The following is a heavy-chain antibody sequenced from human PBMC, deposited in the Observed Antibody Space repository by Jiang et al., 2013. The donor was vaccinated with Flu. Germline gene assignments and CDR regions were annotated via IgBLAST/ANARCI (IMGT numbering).Heavy chain of an antibody. CDR1: GFTFDDYG. Sequence: RLSCAASGFTFDDYGMTWVRQTPGKGLEWVSGITYNGGDSRYADSVKGRFTISRDNAKNFLYLQMHSLRAEDAALYHCARGGSDYEGISYWGQGTLVAVSS. CDR2: ITYNGGDS. D-gene: IGHD4-17*01. V-gene: IGHV3-20*01. CDR3: ARGGSDYEGISY. J-gene: IGHJ4*02.